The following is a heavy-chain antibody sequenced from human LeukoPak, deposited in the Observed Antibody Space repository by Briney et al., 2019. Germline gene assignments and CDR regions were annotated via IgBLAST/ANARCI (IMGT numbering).Heavy chain of an antibody. Sequence: SGTLSLTCTVSGGSISSSSYYWGWIRQPPGKGLEWIGSIYYSGSTNYNPSLKSRVTISVDTSKNQFSLKLSSVTAADTAVYYCARLCTTMVRGVLVPSYYYYMDVWGKGTTVTVSS. J-gene: IGHJ6*03. D-gene: IGHD3-10*01. CDR2: IYYSGST. CDR3: ARLCTTMVRGVLVPSYYYYMDV. V-gene: IGHV4-39*07. CDR1: GGSISSSSYY.